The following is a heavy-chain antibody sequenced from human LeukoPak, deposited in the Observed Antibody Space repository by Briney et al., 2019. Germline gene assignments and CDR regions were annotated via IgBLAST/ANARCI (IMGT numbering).Heavy chain of an antibody. V-gene: IGHV4-59*01. CDR1: GGSTSDYY. D-gene: IGHD2-2*01. CDR3: ARAGSTSGLRGDWSDP. CDR2: IFYTGST. Sequence: TSETLSLTCTVSGGSTSDYYWSWLRQPPGKGLEWIGYIFYTGSTNYNPALKSRVTISVATSKHQFSLKPSSVTAADTAVYYCARAGSTSGLRGDWSDPWGQGTLVTVSS. J-gene: IGHJ5*02.